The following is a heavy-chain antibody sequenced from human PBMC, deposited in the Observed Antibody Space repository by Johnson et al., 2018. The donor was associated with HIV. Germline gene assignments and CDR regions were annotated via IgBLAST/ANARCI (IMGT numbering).Heavy chain of an antibody. V-gene: IGHV3-13*01. Sequence: VQLVESGGGLVQPGGSLRLSCAASGFTFSSYDMHWVRQATGKGLEWVSAIGTAGDTYYPGSVKGRFTISRENAKNSLYLQMNSLRAGDTAVYYCAKDRMVWGYDAFDIWGQGTMVTVSS. CDR1: GFTFSSYD. J-gene: IGHJ3*02. D-gene: IGHD3-16*01. CDR2: IGTAGDT. CDR3: AKDRMVWGYDAFDI.